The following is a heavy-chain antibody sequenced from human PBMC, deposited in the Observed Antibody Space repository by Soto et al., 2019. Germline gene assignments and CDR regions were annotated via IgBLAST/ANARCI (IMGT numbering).Heavy chain of an antibody. Sequence: GGSLRLSCAASGFTVSSNYMSWVRQAPGKGLEWVSVIYSGGSTYYADSVKGRFTISRHNSKNTLYLQMNSLRAEDTAVYYCARVGVDSGGSKYYYYYYMDVWGKGTTVTVSS. CDR2: IYSGGST. D-gene: IGHD2-15*01. CDR3: ARVGVDSGGSKYYYYYYMDV. V-gene: IGHV3-53*04. J-gene: IGHJ6*03. CDR1: GFTVSSNY.